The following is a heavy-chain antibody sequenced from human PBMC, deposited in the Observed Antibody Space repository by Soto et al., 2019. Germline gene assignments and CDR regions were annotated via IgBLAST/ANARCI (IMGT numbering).Heavy chain of an antibody. CDR1: AFTFISYA. D-gene: IGHD5-18*01. CDR3: ANVRYTAMVFDY. Sequence: AWSLSLYCAASAFTFISYATSWVRQAPGKGLEWVSAISGSGGSTYYADSVKGRFTISRDNSKNTLYLQMNSLRAEDTALYYCANVRYTAMVFDYGGQGTLVSVSS. CDR2: ISGSGGST. J-gene: IGHJ4*02. V-gene: IGHV3-23*01.